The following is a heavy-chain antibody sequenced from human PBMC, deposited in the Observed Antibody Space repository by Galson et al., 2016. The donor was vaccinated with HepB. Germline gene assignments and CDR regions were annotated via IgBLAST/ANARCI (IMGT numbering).Heavy chain of an antibody. V-gene: IGHV3-48*01. D-gene: IGHD3-3*01. CDR2: ISSSSSTI. J-gene: IGHJ5*02. CDR3: AREGAIFGVVTNWFDP. CDR1: GFTFSSYS. Sequence: SLRLSCAASGFTFSSYSMNWVRQAPGKGLEWVSYISSSSSTIYYADSVKGRFTISRDNAKNPLYLQMNSLRAEDTAVYYCAREGAIFGVVTNWFDPWGQGTRVTVSS.